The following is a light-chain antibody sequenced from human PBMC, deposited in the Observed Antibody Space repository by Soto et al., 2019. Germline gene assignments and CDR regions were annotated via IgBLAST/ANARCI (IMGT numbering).Light chain of an antibody. CDR3: SAYSGSSTLVV. Sequence: QSALTQPASVSGSPGQSISISCTGTSSDVGGYNVVSWYQQHPGKAPELMIFDVSNRPSGVSNRFSGSKSGNTASLTISGFQSEDEAEYYCSAYSGSSTLVVFGGGTKLTV. J-gene: IGLJ2*01. V-gene: IGLV2-14*03. CDR2: DVS. CDR1: SSDVGGYNV.